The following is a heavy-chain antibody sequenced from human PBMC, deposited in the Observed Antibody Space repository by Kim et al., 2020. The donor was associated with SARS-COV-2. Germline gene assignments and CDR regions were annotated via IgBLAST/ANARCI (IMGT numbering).Heavy chain of an antibody. CDR2: ISAYNGNT. CDR3: ARDRYTDYDSSGYCDY. Sequence: ASVKVSCKASGYTFTSYGISWVRQAPGQGLEWMGWISAYNGNTNYAQKLQGRVTMTTDTSTSTAYMELRSLRSDDTAVYYCARDRYTDYDSSGYCDYWGQGTLVTVSS. V-gene: IGHV1-18*01. CDR1: GYTFTSYG. D-gene: IGHD3-22*01. J-gene: IGHJ4*02.